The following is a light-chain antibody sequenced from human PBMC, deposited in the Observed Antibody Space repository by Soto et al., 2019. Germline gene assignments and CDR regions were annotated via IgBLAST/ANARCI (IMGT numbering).Light chain of an antibody. V-gene: IGKV1-5*01. Sequence: DVQMTQSPSTLSASVGDRVTITCRASQSINNLLACYQQKPGKAPKFLIYDVSTLESGVPSRFSGSGSGTEFTLTIRSLQPEDFATYCCQQYDIYSLTFGGGTRVEIK. CDR3: QQYDIYSLT. J-gene: IGKJ4*01. CDR2: DVS. CDR1: QSINNL.